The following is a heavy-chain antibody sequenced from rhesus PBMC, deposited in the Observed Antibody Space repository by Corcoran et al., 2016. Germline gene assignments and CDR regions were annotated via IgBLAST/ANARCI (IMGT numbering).Heavy chain of an antibody. V-gene: IGHV4S6*01. CDR2: IYGGGGRT. Sequence: QVQLQESGPGLVKPSETLPLTCAVSGASISRNYWSWIRQPPGKGLEWIGYIYGGGGRTSYNPSLKSRVTISKDTSKNQFSLKLSSVTAADTAVYYCARSLGGIRYNRFDVWGAGVLVTVSS. D-gene: IGHD6-25*01. CDR3: ARSLGGIRYNRFDV. CDR1: GASISRNY. J-gene: IGHJ5-1*01.